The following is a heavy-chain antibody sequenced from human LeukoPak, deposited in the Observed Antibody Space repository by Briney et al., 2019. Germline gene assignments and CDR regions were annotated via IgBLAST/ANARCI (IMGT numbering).Heavy chain of an antibody. CDR1: GGSISSSSYY. V-gene: IGHV4-39*07. CDR3: ARGHIVVVVAASEAWFDP. Sequence: SETLSLTCTVSGGSISSSSYYWGWIRQPPGKGLEWIGSIYYSGSTYYNPSLKSRVTISVDTSKNQFSLKLSSVTAADTAVYYCARGHIVVVVAASEAWFDPWGQGTLVTVSS. J-gene: IGHJ5*02. D-gene: IGHD2-15*01. CDR2: IYYSGST.